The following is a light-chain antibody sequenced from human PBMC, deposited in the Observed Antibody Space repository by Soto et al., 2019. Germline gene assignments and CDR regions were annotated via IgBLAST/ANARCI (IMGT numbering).Light chain of an antibody. J-gene: IGKJ5*01. CDR3: QQYGSSPPIT. CDR2: GAS. V-gene: IGKV3-20*01. Sequence: DIVLTQSPATLSLSPGERATLSCRASRSVSSSYLAWYQQKPGQAPRLLISGASSRATGIPDRFSGSGSGTDFTLTISRLEPEAFAVYSCQQYGSSPPITFGQGTRLETK. CDR1: RSVSSSY.